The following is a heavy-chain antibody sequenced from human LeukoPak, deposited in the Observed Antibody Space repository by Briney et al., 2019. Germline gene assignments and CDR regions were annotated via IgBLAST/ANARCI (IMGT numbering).Heavy chain of an antibody. CDR3: ATPGSYGSFDY. CDR2: ISYDGSNK. D-gene: IGHD5-18*01. CDR1: GFTFSSYA. J-gene: IGHJ4*02. Sequence: GGSLRLSCAASGFTFSSYAMHWVRQAPGKGLEWVAVISYDGSNKYYADSVKGRFTISRDNSKNTLYLQMNSLRAEDTAVYYCATPGSYGSFDYWGQGTLVTVSS. V-gene: IGHV3-30*04.